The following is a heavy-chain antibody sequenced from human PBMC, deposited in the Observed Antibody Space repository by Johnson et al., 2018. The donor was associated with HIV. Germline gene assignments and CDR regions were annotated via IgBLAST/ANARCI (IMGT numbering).Heavy chain of an antibody. CDR1: GFTFRSYA. CDR3: AREGEGYSSSWYDAIDI. V-gene: IGHV3-30*04. J-gene: IGHJ3*02. D-gene: IGHD6-13*01. CDR2: ITYDGRNK. Sequence: QVQLVESGGAVVQPGRSLRVSCAASGFTFRSYAMHWVRQAPGKGLEWVAVITYDGRNKYYADFVKGRFIISRDNSKNTLYLQMNSLRAEDTAVYYCAREGEGYSSSWYDAIDIWSQGTMVTVSS.